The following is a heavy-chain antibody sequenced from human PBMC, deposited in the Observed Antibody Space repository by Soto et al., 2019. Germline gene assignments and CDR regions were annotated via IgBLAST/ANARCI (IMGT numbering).Heavy chain of an antibody. V-gene: IGHV3-23*01. Sequence: GGSLRLSCAASGFTFSSYAMSWVRQAPGKGLEWVSAISGSGGSTYYADSVKGRFTISRDNSKNTLYLQMNSLRAEDTAVYYCAKTYHVDTAMVRMAFTGKNYFDYWGQGTLVTVSS. D-gene: IGHD5-18*01. J-gene: IGHJ4*02. CDR1: GFTFSSYA. CDR3: AKTYHVDTAMVRMAFTGKNYFDY. CDR2: ISGSGGST.